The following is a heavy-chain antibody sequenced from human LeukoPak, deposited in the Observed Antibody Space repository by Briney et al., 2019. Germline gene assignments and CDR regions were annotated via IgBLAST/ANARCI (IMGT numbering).Heavy chain of an antibody. CDR2: ISAYNGNT. CDR1: GYTFTSYG. Sequence: GASVKVSCKASGYTFTSYGISWVRQAPGQGLEWMGWISAYNGNTNYAQKLQGRVTMTTDTSTSTAYMELRSLRSDDTAVYYCARASRYYDYVWGSYRDGYAFDIWGQGTMVTVSS. D-gene: IGHD3-16*02. J-gene: IGHJ3*02. V-gene: IGHV1-18*01. CDR3: ARASRYYDYVWGSYRDGYAFDI.